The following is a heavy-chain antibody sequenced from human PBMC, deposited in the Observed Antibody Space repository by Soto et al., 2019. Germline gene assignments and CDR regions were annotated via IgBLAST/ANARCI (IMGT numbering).Heavy chain of an antibody. CDR2: ISGSGEHT. V-gene: IGHV3-23*01. Sequence: PGGSLRLSCAASGFSFNSYSLSWVRQAPGKGLEWVAGISGSGEHTHYADSVKGRYTISRDNSENTLSLQMNSLRAEDSAIYYCAKDRGMTTVTFDAFQSWGQGTLVTVSS. D-gene: IGHD4-17*01. CDR1: GFSFNSYS. J-gene: IGHJ1*01. CDR3: AKDRGMTTVTFDAFQS.